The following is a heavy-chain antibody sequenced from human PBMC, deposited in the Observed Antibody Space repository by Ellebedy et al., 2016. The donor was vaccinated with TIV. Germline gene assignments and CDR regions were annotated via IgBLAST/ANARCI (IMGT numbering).Heavy chain of an antibody. D-gene: IGHD6-6*01. CDR3: AREDLLSSSSSDHYGVDV. CDR2: TNPSDGST. CDR1: GYTFTRYY. J-gene: IGHJ6*02. V-gene: IGHV1-46*01. Sequence: AASVKVSCKASGYTFTRYYMHWVRQAPGQGLEWMGLTNPSDGSTSYAQKFQGRVTMTSDTSTSTVYMELSSLRSDDTAVYYCAREDLLSSSSSDHYGVDVWGQGTTVTVSS.